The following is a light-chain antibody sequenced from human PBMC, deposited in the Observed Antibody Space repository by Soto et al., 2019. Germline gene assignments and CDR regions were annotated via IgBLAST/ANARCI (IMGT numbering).Light chain of an antibody. J-gene: IGKJ1*01. CDR1: QSISSW. CDR3: QQYYSCTWT. V-gene: IGKV1-5*01. CDR2: AAS. Sequence: DIQMTQSPSTLSASVGDRVTITCRASQSISSWLAWYQQKPGKAPKLLIYAASTLQSGVRSRFSGSGSGTDFTLTISCLQSEDFATYYCQQYYSCTWTFGQGTKVDIK.